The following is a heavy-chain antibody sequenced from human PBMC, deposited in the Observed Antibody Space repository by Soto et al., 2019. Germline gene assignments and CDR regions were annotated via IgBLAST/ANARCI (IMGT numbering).Heavy chain of an antibody. CDR3: ARDLVRGYRYGHRY. Sequence: TSETLSLTCTVSGGSISSGDYYWSWIRQPPGKGLEWIGYIYYSGSTYYNPSLKSRVTISVDTSKNQFSLKLSSVTAADTAVYYCARDLVRGYRYGHRYWGQGTLVTVSS. J-gene: IGHJ4*02. CDR1: GGSISSGDYY. D-gene: IGHD5-18*01. CDR2: IYYSGST. V-gene: IGHV4-30-4*01.